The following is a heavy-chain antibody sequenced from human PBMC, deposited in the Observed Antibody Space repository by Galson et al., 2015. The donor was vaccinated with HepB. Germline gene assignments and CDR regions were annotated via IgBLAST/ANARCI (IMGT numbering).Heavy chain of an antibody. D-gene: IGHD6-19*01. J-gene: IGHJ3*02. CDR3: ARPNIAVAGREAFDI. Sequence: QSGAEVKKPGESLKISCKGSGYSFTSYWIGWVRQMPGKGLEWMGIIYPGDSDTRYSPSFQGQVTISADKSISTAYLQWSSLKASDTAMYYCARPNIAVAGREAFDIWGQGTMVTVSS. CDR2: IYPGDSDT. CDR1: GYSFTSYW. V-gene: IGHV5-51*03.